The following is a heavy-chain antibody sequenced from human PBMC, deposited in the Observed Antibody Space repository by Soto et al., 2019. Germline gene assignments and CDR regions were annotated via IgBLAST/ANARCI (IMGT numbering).Heavy chain of an antibody. J-gene: IGHJ4*02. Sequence: GGSLRLSCAVSGFTFSTYGMHWVRQAPGKGLEWVAVISYDGSNKYYADSVKGRFTISRDNSKNTLYLQMNSLRAEDTAVYYCAKDRKWELLYYFDYWGQGTLVTISS. CDR1: GFTFSTYG. D-gene: IGHD1-26*01. CDR2: ISYDGSNK. V-gene: IGHV3-30*18. CDR3: AKDRKWELLYYFDY.